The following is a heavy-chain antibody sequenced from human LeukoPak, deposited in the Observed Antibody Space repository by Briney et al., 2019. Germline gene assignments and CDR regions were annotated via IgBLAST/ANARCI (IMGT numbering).Heavy chain of an antibody. J-gene: IGHJ4*02. Sequence: ASVKVSCKVSGYTLTELSMHWVRQAPGQGLEWMGIINPSGGSTSYAQKFQGRVTMTRDTSTSTVYMELSSLRSEDTAVYYCARARADWYFDYWGQGTLVTVSS. V-gene: IGHV1-46*01. CDR3: ARARADWYFDY. D-gene: IGHD3/OR15-3a*01. CDR2: INPSGGST. CDR1: GYTLTELS.